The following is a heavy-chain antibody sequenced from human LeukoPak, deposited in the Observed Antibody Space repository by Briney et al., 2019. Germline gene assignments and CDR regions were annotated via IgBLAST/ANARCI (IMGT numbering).Heavy chain of an antibody. CDR2: INHNGST. D-gene: IGHD2-2*01. Sequence: PAETLSLTCAVYGGSFSGYYWSWIRQPPGKGLEWIGEINHNGSTNYNPCLKSRVNISVDTSKNQFSLKLSSVTAADTAVYYCARGFIVVVPAAYYFDYWGQGTLVTVSS. V-gene: IGHV4-34*01. CDR1: GGSFSGYY. CDR3: ARGFIVVVPAAYYFDY. J-gene: IGHJ4*02.